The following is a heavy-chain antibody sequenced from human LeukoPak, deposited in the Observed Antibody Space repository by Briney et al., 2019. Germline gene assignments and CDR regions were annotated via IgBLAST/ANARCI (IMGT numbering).Heavy chain of an antibody. CDR2: ISTSSTYI. CDR3: ARDASGSSIGLIDF. Sequence: PGGSLRLSCAASEFTLRSYSMHWVRQAPGNGLEWVSYISTSSTYIYYADLVRGRFSISRDNAKNSLYLHMNSLKADDTAVYYCARDASGSSIGLIDFWGQGTLVTVSS. V-gene: IGHV3-21*01. D-gene: IGHD1-26*01. CDR1: EFTLRSYS. J-gene: IGHJ4*02.